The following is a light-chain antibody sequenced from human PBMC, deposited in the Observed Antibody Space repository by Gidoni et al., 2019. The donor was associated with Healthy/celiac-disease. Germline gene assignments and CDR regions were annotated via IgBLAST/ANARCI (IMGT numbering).Light chain of an antibody. Sequence: EIVLTQSPAPLPVSPGERATLSCRASQSVSSNLAWYQQKPGQAPRLLVYGASTRATGTPARCSGSRAGTEFTRTISSLQSEDFAVYYCQQYNNWLTFGGGTKVEIK. V-gene: IGKV3-15*01. CDR3: QQYNNWLT. J-gene: IGKJ4*01. CDR2: GAS. CDR1: QSVSSN.